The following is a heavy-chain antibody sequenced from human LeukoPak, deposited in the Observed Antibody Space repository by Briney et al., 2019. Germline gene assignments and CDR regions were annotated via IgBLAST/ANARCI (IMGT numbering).Heavy chain of an antibody. CDR1: GFTFSTSW. Sequence: GGSLRLSCAASGFTFSTSWMTWVRQAPGRGLGGGAKITRDASEKYYVDSVKGRFTISRDNAKNSLYLLLNSLRAEDTAVYHCARDATPYDSSGYYDAIDIWGQGTMVTVSS. CDR2: ITRDASEK. D-gene: IGHD3-22*01. J-gene: IGHJ3*02. V-gene: IGHV3-7*01. CDR3: ARDATPYDSSGYYDAIDI.